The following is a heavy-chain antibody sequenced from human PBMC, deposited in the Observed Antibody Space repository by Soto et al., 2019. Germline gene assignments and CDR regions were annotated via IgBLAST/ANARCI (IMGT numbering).Heavy chain of an antibody. V-gene: IGHV1-8*01. Sequence: SVNGDCKSAGYAFSGDDGGWGRQSTGQGLEWMGWMNPNSGNTGYAQKFQGRVTMTRNTSISTAYMELSSLRSEDTAVYYCARVRRVAATPWSYYHHGLDVRGQRTTVTV. CDR1: GYAFSGDD. CDR3: ARVRRVAATPWSYYHHGLDV. CDR2: MNPNSGNT. J-gene: IGHJ6*02. D-gene: IGHD2-15*01.